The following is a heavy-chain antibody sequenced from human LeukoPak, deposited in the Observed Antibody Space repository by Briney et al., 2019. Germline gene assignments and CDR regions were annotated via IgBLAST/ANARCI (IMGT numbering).Heavy chain of an antibody. CDR3: ARLVPAAGKYFYGMDV. V-gene: IGHV5-10-1*01. J-gene: IGHJ6*02. D-gene: IGHD6-13*01. CDR1: GYRFTSYW. Sequence: GESLKISCKGSGYRFTSYWITWVRQMPGRGLEWMGTIDPSDSYINYSPSFLGHVTISADKSIGTAYLQWSSLKASDTAMYYCARLVPAAGKYFYGMDVWGQGTTVTVSS. CDR2: IDPSDSYI.